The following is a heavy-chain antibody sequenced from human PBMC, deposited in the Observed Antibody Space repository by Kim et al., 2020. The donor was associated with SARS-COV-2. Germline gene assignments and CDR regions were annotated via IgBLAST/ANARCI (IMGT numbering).Heavy chain of an antibody. CDR3: ARRGMLSYDY. CDR2: INVYNGDT. J-gene: IGHJ4*02. Sequence: SWVRQAPGQGFEWMGWINVYNGDTNYAQKFQGRVTMTTDTVSRTVYMELRSLKSDDTAVYYCARRGMLSYDYWGQGTLVTVSS. V-gene: IGHV1-18*01. D-gene: IGHD5-12*01.